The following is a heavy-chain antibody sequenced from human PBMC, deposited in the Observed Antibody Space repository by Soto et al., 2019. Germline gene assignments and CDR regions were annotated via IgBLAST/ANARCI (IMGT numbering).Heavy chain of an antibody. D-gene: IGHD5-12*01. J-gene: IGHJ4*02. CDR2: MNPNSGNT. Sequence: ASVKVSCKASGYTFTSYDSNWVRQATGQGLEWMGWMNPNSGNTGYAQKFQGRVTMTRNTSISTAYMELSSLRSEDTAVYYCARDLRYSGSEWVYYFDYWGQGTLVTVSS. V-gene: IGHV1-8*01. CDR3: ARDLRYSGSEWVYYFDY. CDR1: GYTFTSYD.